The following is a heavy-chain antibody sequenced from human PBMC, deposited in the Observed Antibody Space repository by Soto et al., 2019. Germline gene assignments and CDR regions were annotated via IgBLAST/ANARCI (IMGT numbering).Heavy chain of an antibody. CDR2: IYPDDSDT. CDR3: ARLLPRSQFLVRYLFDY. V-gene: IGHV5-51*01. Sequence: GESLKISCKSSGYTFSNYWIGWVRQMPGKGLEWMGIIYPDDSDTRYSPSFQGQVTISADKSISTAYLRWSSLRASDTAMYYCARLLPRSQFLVRYLFDYCGQGSLVPVSS. D-gene: IGHD3-16*02. CDR1: GYTFSNYW. J-gene: IGHJ4*02.